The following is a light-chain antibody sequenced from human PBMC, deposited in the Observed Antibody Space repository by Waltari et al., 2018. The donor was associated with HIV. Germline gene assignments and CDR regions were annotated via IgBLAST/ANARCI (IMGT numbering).Light chain of an antibody. V-gene: IGLV9-49*03. CDR2: GGTSGIVG. Sequence: QPVLTQPPSTSASLGASVTLTCTLNSGYSDYTVARYQQRPGKGPQFGMRGGTSGIVGSKGAGSPDRCSVLGSGLNPFLTIKNIQEEDESDYHCWAGHGSGNNFVYVFGTGTRVTVL. J-gene: IGLJ1*01. CDR3: WAGHGSGNNFVYV. CDR1: SGYSDYT.